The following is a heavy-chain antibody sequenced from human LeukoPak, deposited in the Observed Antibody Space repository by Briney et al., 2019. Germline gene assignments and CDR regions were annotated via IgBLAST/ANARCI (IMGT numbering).Heavy chain of an antibody. CDR2: INHNSGGT. CDR3: AVYCSGGSCPFDY. D-gene: IGHD2-15*01. J-gene: IGHJ4*02. Sequence: GASVKVSCKASGYTFTGYYMHWVRQAPGQGLEWMGWINHNSGGTNYAQKFQGRVTMTRDTPISTAYMELSRLRSDDTAVYYCAVYCSGGSCPFDYWGQGTLVTVSS. CDR1: GYTFTGYY. V-gene: IGHV1-2*02.